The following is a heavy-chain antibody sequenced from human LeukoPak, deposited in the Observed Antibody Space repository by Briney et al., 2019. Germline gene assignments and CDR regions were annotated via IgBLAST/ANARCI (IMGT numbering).Heavy chain of an antibody. CDR1: GFTVSSNY. D-gene: IGHD2-2*02. CDR3: ARTGGGYCSSTSCYKSYYYYYMDV. Sequence: GGSLRLSCAASGFTVSSNYMSWVRQAPGKGLEWVSVIYSGGSTYYADSVKGRFTISRDNSKNTLYLQMNSLRAEDTAVYYCARTGGGYCSSTSCYKSYYYYYMDVWGNGTTVTVSS. J-gene: IGHJ6*03. V-gene: IGHV3-53*01. CDR2: IYSGGST.